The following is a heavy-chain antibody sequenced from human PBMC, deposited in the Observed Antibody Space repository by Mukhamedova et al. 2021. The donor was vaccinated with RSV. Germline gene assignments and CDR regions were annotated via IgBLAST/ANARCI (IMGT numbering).Heavy chain of an antibody. CDR2: ISATGGNT. Sequence: VRQVPGKGLEGVAAISATGGNTYYADSVKGRFTISRDNSKNTEYLQMDSLRAEDTAVYYCANKIGSCGGGSCYFESWGQGTLVTFS. V-gene: IGHV3-23*01. J-gene: IGHJ4*02. CDR3: ANKIGSCGGGSCYFES. D-gene: IGHD2-15*01.